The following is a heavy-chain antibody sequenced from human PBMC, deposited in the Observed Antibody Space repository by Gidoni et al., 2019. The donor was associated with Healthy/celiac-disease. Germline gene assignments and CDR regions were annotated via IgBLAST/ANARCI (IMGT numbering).Heavy chain of an antibody. D-gene: IGHD3-10*01. CDR2: IYYSGST. Sequence: QVQLQESGPGLVKPSETLSLTCTVSGGSISSYYWSWIRQPPGKGLEWIGYIYYSGSTNYNPSLKSRVTISVDTSKNQFSLKLSSVTAADTAVYYCARIPNYYGSKEYYYYGMDVWGQGTTVTVSS. CDR3: ARIPNYYGSKEYYYYGMDV. J-gene: IGHJ6*02. V-gene: IGHV4-59*08. CDR1: GGSISSYY.